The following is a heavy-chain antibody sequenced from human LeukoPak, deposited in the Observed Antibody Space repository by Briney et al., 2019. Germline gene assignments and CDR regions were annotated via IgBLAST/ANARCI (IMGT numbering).Heavy chain of an antibody. CDR2: ISAYNGNT. Sequence: GASVKVSCKSSGYTFTSYGISWVRQAPGQGLEWMGLISAYNGNTNYAQKLQGRVTLTTETSTNTAYMELRSLRSDDTAVYYCARWQWLVRLPDYWGQGTLVTVSS. CDR1: GYTFTSYG. D-gene: IGHD6-19*01. J-gene: IGHJ4*02. CDR3: ARWQWLVRLPDY. V-gene: IGHV1-18*01.